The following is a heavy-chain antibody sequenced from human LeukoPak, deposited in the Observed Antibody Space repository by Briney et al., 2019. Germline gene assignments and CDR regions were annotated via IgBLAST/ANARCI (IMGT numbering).Heavy chain of an antibody. Sequence: PGGSLRLACAASGFTFSSYGMRWVRQAPGKGLEWVAFIRYDGSNKYCADSVKGRFTISRDNSKNTLYLQMNSLRAEDTAVYYCAKSQGPIAAAGTLDYWGQGTLVTVSS. J-gene: IGHJ4*02. D-gene: IGHD6-13*01. V-gene: IGHV3-30*02. CDR1: GFTFSSYG. CDR2: IRYDGSNK. CDR3: AKSQGPIAAAGTLDY.